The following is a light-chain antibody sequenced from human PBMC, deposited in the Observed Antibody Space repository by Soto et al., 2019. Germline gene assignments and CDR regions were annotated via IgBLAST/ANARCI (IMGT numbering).Light chain of an antibody. J-gene: IGLJ3*02. V-gene: IGLV2-8*01. Sequence: QSALTQPPSASGSPGQSVTISCTGTSSDVGGYNYVSWYQQYPGRATKLMIYEVTKRPSGVPDRFSGSKSGNTASLTGSGLQAEDESDYYCSSYAASNNFYFVFGGGTKVTVL. CDR2: EVT. CDR1: SSDVGGYNY. CDR3: SSYAASNNFYFV.